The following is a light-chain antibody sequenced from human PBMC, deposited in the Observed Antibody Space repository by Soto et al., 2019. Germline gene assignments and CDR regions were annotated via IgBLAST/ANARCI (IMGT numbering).Light chain of an antibody. V-gene: IGKV3-20*01. CDR3: QQYGSSPLT. J-gene: IGKJ4*01. CDR1: QSVSSN. CDR2: GAS. Sequence: EIVLTQSPGTLSLSPGERATLSCRASQSVSSNLAWYQQKPSQAPRLLIYGASRRATGTPDRFSGSGSGTDFTLTISRLEAEDFAVYYCQQYGSSPLTFGGGTKVEIK.